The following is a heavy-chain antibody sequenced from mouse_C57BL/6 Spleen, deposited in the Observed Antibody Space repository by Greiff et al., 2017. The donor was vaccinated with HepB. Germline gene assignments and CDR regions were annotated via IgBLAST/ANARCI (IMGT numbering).Heavy chain of an antibody. J-gene: IGHJ3*01. CDR2: IYPGDGDT. CDR1: GYAFSSSW. V-gene: IGHV1-82*01. D-gene: IGHD2-12*01. Sequence: VQLQQSGPELVKPGASVKISCKASGYAFSSSWMNWVKQRPGKGLEWIGRIYPGDGDTNYNGKFKGKATLTADKSSSTAYMQLSSLTSEDSAVYFCARLCPRRGFAYWGQGTLVTVSA. CDR3: ARLCPRRGFAY.